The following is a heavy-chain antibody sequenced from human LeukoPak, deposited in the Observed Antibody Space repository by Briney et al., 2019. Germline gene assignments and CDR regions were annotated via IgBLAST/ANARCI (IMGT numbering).Heavy chain of an antibody. V-gene: IGHV4-39*01. CDR2: IYYSGST. Sequence: NTSETLSLTCTVSGGSISSSSYYWGWIRQPPGKGLEWIGSIYYSGSTYYNPSLKSRVAISVDTSQNQFSLKLSSVTAADTAVYYCARHDLGELSLLFDYWGQGTLVTVSS. D-gene: IGHD3-16*02. J-gene: IGHJ4*02. CDR1: GGSISSSSYY. CDR3: ARHDLGELSLLFDY.